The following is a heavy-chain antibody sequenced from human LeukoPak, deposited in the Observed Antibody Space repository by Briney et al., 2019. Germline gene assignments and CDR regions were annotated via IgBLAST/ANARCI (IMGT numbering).Heavy chain of an antibody. CDR2: ISSSGNII. V-gene: IGHV3-48*01. CDR3: VRDSQKVGGVFSSFDF. CDR1: GFTFSTYS. J-gene: IGHJ4*02. Sequence: PGGSLRLSCAASGFTFSTYSMNWVRQAPGKGLEWVSYISSSGNIIYYSDSVKGRFTISRDNAQNSLYLQMNSLRAEDTAFYYCVRDSQKVGGVFSSFDFWGQGTLVTVSS. D-gene: IGHD2-15*01.